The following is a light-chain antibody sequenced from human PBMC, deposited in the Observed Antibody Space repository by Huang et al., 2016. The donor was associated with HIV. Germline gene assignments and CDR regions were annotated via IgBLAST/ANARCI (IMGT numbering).Light chain of an antibody. CDR1: QSISSN. J-gene: IGKJ4*01. Sequence: EVVMTQSPNTLSVSPGERATLSCRASQSISSNLAWYQQKPGQAPRLLIYLASARAAGVPARFSGSGSGTEFTLTISSLQSEDFAIYYCQQYNNWPPLTFGGGTKVEI. V-gene: IGKV3-15*01. CDR2: LAS. CDR3: QQYNNWPPLT.